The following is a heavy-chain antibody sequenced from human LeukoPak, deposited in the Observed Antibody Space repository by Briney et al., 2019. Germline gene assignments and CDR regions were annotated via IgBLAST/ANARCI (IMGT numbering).Heavy chain of an antibody. D-gene: IGHD1/OR15-1a*01. J-gene: IGHJ4*02. V-gene: IGHV3-21*01. CDR1: GFTFSGYT. CDR3: AREGPINNGDLDY. Sequence: GSQTVSCAASGFTFSGYTMNWVRQAPGKGLEWVSSITSSGLDMFHADSVKRRFTISRDDAQNSLSLQMNSLRAEDTAVYYCAREGPINNGDLDYWGQGTLVTVSS. CDR2: ITSSGLDM.